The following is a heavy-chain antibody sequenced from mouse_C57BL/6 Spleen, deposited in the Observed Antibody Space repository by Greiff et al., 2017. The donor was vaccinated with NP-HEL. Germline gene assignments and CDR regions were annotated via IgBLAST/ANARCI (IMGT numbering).Heavy chain of an antibody. J-gene: IGHJ1*03. Sequence: VQLQQPGAELVRPGSSVKLSCKASGYTFTSYWMHWVKQRPIQGLEWIGNIDPSDSEPHYNQKFKDKATLTADKSSSTAYMQLSSLTSEDSAVYYCARSNYGSSYVYFDVWGTGTTVTVSS. CDR1: GYTFTSYW. CDR2: IDPSDSEP. V-gene: IGHV1-52*01. D-gene: IGHD1-1*01. CDR3: ARSNYGSSYVYFDV.